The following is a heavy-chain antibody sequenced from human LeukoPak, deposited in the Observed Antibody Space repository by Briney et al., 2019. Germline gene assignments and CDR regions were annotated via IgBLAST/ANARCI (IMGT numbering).Heavy chain of an antibody. CDR1: DLPVSSGRYY. CDR3: ARKRDSSGWGSYYFVY. CDR2: IYYSRRT. D-gene: IGHD6-19*01. V-gene: IGHV4-61*01. Sequence: SSGTLSLPCTVFDLPVSSGRYYGSWIRPPPGKGREWIGYIYYSRRTNYNPSLKSRVTISLHTSKKQSSLKLSSVTAADTAVYYCARKRDSSGWGSYYFVYWGQGTLVTVSS. J-gene: IGHJ4*02.